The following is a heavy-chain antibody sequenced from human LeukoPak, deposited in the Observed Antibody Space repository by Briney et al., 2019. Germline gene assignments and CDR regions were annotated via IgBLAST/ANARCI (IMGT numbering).Heavy chain of an antibody. D-gene: IGHD6-6*01. CDR1: GYTFTSYD. CDR2: MNPNSGNT. V-gene: IGHV1-8*01. CDR3: ARGRAARPLSAYYMDV. Sequence: GASVKVSCKASGYTFTSYDINWVRQATGQGLEWMGWMNPNSGNTGYAQKFQGRVTMTRNTSISTAYMELSSLRSEDTGVYYCARGRAARPLSAYYMDVWGKGTTVTVSS. J-gene: IGHJ6*03.